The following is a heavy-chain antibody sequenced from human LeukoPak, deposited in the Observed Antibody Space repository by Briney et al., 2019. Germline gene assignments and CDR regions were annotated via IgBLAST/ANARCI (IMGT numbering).Heavy chain of an antibody. J-gene: IGHJ4*02. CDR2: ISGDGGST. Sequence: GGSLRLSCAASGFTFDDYAMPWVRQAPGKGLEWVSLISGDGGSTYYADSVKGRFTISRDNSKNSLYLQMNSLRTEDTALYYCAKDTRYDFWSGYWGYWGQGTLVTVSS. D-gene: IGHD3-3*01. V-gene: IGHV3-43*02. CDR3: AKDTRYDFWSGYWGY. CDR1: GFTFDDYA.